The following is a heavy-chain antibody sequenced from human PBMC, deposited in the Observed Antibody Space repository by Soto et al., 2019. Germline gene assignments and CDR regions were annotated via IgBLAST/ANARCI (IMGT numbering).Heavy chain of an antibody. Sequence: GSLRLSCAASGFTFSSYSMNWVRQAPGKGLEWVSSISSSSSYIYYADSVKGRFTISRDNAKNSLYLQMNSLRAEDTAVYYCARDGGGYSGYGRFDYWGQGTLVTVSS. CDR1: GFTFSSYS. D-gene: IGHD5-12*01. CDR2: ISSSSSYI. J-gene: IGHJ4*02. V-gene: IGHV3-21*01. CDR3: ARDGGGYSGYGRFDY.